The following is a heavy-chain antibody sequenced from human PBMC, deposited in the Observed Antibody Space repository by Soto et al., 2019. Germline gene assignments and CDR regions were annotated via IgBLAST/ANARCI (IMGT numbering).Heavy chain of an antibody. CDR3: ATYQSGPPMTTVTTISGLPIVIWDY. D-gene: IGHD4-4*01. CDR2: INPSGGST. CDR1: GYTFTSYY. Sequence: ASVKVSCKASGYTFTSYYMHWVRQAPGQGLEWMGIINPSGGSTSYAQKFQGRVTMTRDTSTSTVYMELSSLRSEDTAVYYCATYQSGPPMTTVTTISGLPIVIWDYWGQGTLVTVSS. V-gene: IGHV1-46*03. J-gene: IGHJ4*02.